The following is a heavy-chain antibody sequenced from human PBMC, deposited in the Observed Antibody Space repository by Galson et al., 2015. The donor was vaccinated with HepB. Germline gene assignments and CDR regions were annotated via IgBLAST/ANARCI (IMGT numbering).Heavy chain of an antibody. Sequence: SETLSLTCTVSGGSISRSSYYWGWIRQPPGKGLEWIGSIYYSGSTYYSPSLKSRVTISVDTSRNQFSLKLSSVTAADTALYYCARHSGYCSGNYCQGAAFDIWGQGTMVTVSS. CDR2: IYYSGST. V-gene: IGHV4-39*01. CDR1: GGSISRSSYY. D-gene: IGHD2-15*01. CDR3: ARHSGYCSGNYCQGAAFDI. J-gene: IGHJ3*02.